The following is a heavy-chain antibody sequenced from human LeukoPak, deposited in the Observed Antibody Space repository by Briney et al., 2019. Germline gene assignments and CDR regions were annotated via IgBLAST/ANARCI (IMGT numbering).Heavy chain of an antibody. D-gene: IGHD6-19*01. CDR3: ASHMAVAGTRGFDD. CDR1: DDSIYSNKW. V-gene: IGHV4-4*02. J-gene: IGHJ4*02. CDR2: ISQTGTT. Sequence: SETLSLTCAVFDDSIYSNKWWSWVRQPPGMGLEWIGEISQTGTTYYDPSLKSRTTISIDRSKNHFSLTLTSATAADTAVYFCASHMAVAGTRGFDDWGPGTLVTVSS.